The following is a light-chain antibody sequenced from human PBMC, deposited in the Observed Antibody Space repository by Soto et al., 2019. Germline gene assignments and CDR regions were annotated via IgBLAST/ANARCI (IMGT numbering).Light chain of an antibody. J-gene: IGKJ2*01. V-gene: IGKV3-15*01. CDR3: QQYNNWSRVT. Sequence: EIGMTQSPATLSVSPGERATLSCRASQSVSSNLAWYQQKPGQAPRLLIYGASTRATGIPARFSGSGSGTEFTLTISSLQSEDFAVYYCQQYNNWSRVTFGQGTKLEIK. CDR1: QSVSSN. CDR2: GAS.